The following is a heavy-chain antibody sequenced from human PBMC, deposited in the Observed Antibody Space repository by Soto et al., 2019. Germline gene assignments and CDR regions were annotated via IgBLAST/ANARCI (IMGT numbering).Heavy chain of an antibody. J-gene: IGHJ4*02. V-gene: IGHV3-33*01. CDR2: IWYDGSNK. CDR3: ARSPIAVADYYFDY. Sequence: QVQLVESGGGVVQPGRSLRLSCAASGFTFSSYGMHRVRQAPGKGLEWVAVIWYDGSNKYYADSVKGRFTISRDNSKNTLYLQMNSLRAEDTAVYYCARSPIAVADYYFDYWGQGTLVTVSS. CDR1: GFTFSSYG. D-gene: IGHD6-19*01.